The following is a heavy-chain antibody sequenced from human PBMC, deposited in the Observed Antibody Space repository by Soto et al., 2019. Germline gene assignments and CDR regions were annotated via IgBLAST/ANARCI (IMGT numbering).Heavy chain of an antibody. CDR3: AGDREAARPGWFDP. CDR1: GYTFTTYG. J-gene: IGHJ5*02. CDR2: ISAYNGDT. V-gene: IGHV1-18*04. Sequence: QAQLVQSGAEVNKPGASVKVSCKASGYTFTTYGISWVRQAPGRGLEWMGWISAYNGDTKDAQKFQDRVTMTTDAFTSTAYLELRSLTSDDTAVYYCAGDREAARPGWFDPGGQGTLVTVSS. D-gene: IGHD6-6*01.